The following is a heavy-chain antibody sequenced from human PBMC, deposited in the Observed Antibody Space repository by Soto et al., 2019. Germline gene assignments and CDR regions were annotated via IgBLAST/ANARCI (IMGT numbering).Heavy chain of an antibody. CDR1: GDRVSSNSAA. CDR2: TYYRSKWYN. CDR3: ARGPGAVAGYYYGMDV. J-gene: IGHJ6*02. Sequence: SQTLSITCAISGDRVSSNSAAWNWIRQSPSRGLEWLGRTYYRSKWYNDYAVCVKSRITHNPDTSKNQCSLQLNSVTPEDTAVYYCARGPGAVAGYYYGMDVWGQGTTVTVSS. V-gene: IGHV6-1*01. D-gene: IGHD6-19*01.